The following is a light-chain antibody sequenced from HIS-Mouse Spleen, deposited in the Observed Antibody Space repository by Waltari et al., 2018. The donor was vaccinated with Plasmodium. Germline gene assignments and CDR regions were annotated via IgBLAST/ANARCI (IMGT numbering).Light chain of an antibody. J-gene: IGLJ3*02. CDR3: YSTDSSGKHRV. V-gene: IGLV3-10*01. Sequence: SYELTQPPSVSVSPGQTARITCSGDALPKTYAYWYQQKSGQAPLLVIYEDSKRPSGIPERLSGARSGTMATLTISGAQVEDEADYYCYSTDSSGKHRVFGGGTKLTVL. CDR1: ALPKTY. CDR2: EDS.